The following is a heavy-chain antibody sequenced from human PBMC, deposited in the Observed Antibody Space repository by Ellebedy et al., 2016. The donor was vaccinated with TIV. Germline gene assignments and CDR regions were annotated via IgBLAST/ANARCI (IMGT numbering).Heavy chain of an antibody. J-gene: IGHJ6*02. V-gene: IGHV1-69*13. D-gene: IGHD5-18*01. CDR3: ARREPLDDTAMVMGPYYYYGMDV. Sequence: ASVKVSCKASGGTFSSYAISWVRQAPGQGLEWMGGIIPIFGTANYAQKFQGRVTITADESTSTAYMELSSLRSEDTAVYYCARREPLDDTAMVMGPYYYYGMDVWGQGTTVTVSS. CDR2: IIPIFGTA. CDR1: GGTFSSYA.